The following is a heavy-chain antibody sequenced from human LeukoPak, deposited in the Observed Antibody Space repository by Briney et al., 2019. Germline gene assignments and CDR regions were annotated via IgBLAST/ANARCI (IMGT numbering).Heavy chain of an antibody. V-gene: IGHV3-30-3*02. CDR1: GFTFSSYA. J-gene: IGHJ3*02. Sequence: RSLRLSCAAPGFTFSSYAMHWVRQAPGKGLGWVAVISYDGSNKYYADSLRGRFTISRDNSKSTLYLQMNGLRAEDTAIFYCAKSLFTSATGTGRAFHIWGQGTRVTVSS. CDR2: ISYDGSNK. CDR3: AKSLFTSATGTGRAFHI. D-gene: IGHD1-1*01.